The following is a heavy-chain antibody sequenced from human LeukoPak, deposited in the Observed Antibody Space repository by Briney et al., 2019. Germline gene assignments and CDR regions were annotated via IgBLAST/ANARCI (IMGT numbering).Heavy chain of an antibody. CDR1: GYTFTSYA. D-gene: IGHD3-10*01. J-gene: IGHJ6*03. V-gene: IGHV7-4-1*02. CDR2: INTNTGNP. Sequence: ASVKVSCKASGYTFTSYAMNWVRQAPGQGLEWMGWINTNTGNPTYAQGFTGRFVFSLDTSVSTAYLQISSLKAEDTAVYYCARVRYYYGSGSWADYYYYYYYMDVWGKGTTVTVSS. CDR3: ARVRYYYGSGSWADYYYYYYYMDV.